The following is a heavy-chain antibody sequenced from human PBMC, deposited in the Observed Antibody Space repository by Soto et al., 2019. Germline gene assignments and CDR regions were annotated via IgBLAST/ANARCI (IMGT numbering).Heavy chain of an antibody. CDR3: ARDQVATRLFDY. CDR1: GGTFSSYA. J-gene: IGHJ4*02. CDR2: IIPIFGTA. V-gene: IGHV1-69*13. D-gene: IGHD5-12*01. Sequence: VASVKVSCKASGGTFSSYAISWVRQAPGQGLEWMGGIIPIFGTANYAQKFQGRVTITADESTSTAYMELSSLRSEDTAVYYCARDQVATRLFDYWGQGTLVTVSS.